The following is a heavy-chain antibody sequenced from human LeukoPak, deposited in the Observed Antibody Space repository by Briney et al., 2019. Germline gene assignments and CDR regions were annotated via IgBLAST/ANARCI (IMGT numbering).Heavy chain of an antibody. D-gene: IGHD3-16*01. V-gene: IGHV1-2*02. CDR1: GYTFTSYG. Sequence: ASVKVSCKASGYTFTSYGINWVRQAPGQGLEWMGWIIPNSGGTNYAQKFQGRVTMTRDTSISTAYMELNTLTSDDTAVYYCARGGGGLAYWGQGTLVTVSS. CDR3: ARGGGGLAY. J-gene: IGHJ4*02. CDR2: IIPNSGGT.